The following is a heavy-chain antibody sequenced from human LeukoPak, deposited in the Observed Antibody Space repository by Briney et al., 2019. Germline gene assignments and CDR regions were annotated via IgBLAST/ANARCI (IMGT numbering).Heavy chain of an antibody. D-gene: IGHD3/OR15-3a*01. CDR1: GFTVSDNY. CDR2: MYSRGDT. Sequence: GGSLRLSCAASGFTVSDNYMSWVRQAPGKGLEWVSVMYSRGDTYYANSVKGRFTFSRDISKNTLFLQMNSLKTEDTAVYFCARSPERLGQGYLDSWGQGTLVTVSS. CDR3: ARSPERLGQGYLDS. V-gene: IGHV3-66*02. J-gene: IGHJ4*02.